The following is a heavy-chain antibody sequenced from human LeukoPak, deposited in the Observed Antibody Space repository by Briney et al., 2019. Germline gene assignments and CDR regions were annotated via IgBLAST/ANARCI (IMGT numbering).Heavy chain of an antibody. CDR2: IYHSGST. D-gene: IGHD5-12*01. CDR3: ARYSGYDQGLDY. Sequence: SETLSLTCTVSGYSVSSGYYWGWIRQPPGKGLEWIGSIYHSGSTYYNPSLKSRVTISVDTSKNQFSLKLSSVTAADTAVYYCARYSGYDQGLDYWGQGTLVTVSS. J-gene: IGHJ4*02. CDR1: GYSVSSGYY. V-gene: IGHV4-38-2*02.